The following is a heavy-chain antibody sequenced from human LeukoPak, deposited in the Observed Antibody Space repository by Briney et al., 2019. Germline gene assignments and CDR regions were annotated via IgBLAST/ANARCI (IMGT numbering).Heavy chain of an antibody. V-gene: IGHV4-30-2*01. CDR2: VWHSGST. CDR1: GGSISSGGYS. J-gene: IGHJ4*02. CDR3: ARERRDSSGYYFDY. Sequence: SSETLSLTCAVSGGSISSGGYSWSWIRQPPGKGLEWIGYVWHSGSTYYNASLKSRVTISIDRSKNQFSLKLSSVTAADTAVYYCARERRDSSGYYFDYRGQGTLVTVSS. D-gene: IGHD3-22*01.